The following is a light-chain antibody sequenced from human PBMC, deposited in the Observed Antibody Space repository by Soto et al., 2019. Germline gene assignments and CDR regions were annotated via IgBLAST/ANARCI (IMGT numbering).Light chain of an antibody. Sequence: QSVLTQPPSASGSPGQSVTISCTGTSSDVGGYNYVSWYQQHPGKAPKLMIYEVSKRPSGVPDRFSGSKSGNTASLTVSGIQAEDEADYSCSSYASSNNPVVFGGGTKLTVL. V-gene: IGLV2-8*01. CDR3: SSYASSNNPVV. CDR1: SSDVGGYNY. J-gene: IGLJ2*01. CDR2: EVS.